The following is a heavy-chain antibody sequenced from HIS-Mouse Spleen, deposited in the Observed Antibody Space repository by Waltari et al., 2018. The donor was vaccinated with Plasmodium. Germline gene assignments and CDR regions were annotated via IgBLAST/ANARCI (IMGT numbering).Heavy chain of an antibody. J-gene: IGHJ6*02. D-gene: IGHD6-6*01. CDR1: GSSLSTSGFC. CDR2: IDWDDDN. V-gene: IGHV2-70*15. Sequence: QVTLRESGPALVKPTQTLTLTCTFSGSSLSTSGFCVTWIRQPPGQALEWLARIDWDDDNDSSTTLKTRLTSSKATSKNQVVLTMTNMDPVDTATYYCARTTSSRSSAKYYYYGMDVWGQGTTVTGSS. CDR3: ARTTSSRSSAKYYYYGMDV.